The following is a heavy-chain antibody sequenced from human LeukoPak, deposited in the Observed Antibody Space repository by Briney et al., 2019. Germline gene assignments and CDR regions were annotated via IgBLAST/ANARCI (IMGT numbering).Heavy chain of an antibody. J-gene: IGHJ4*02. CDR2: ISNDGKNK. D-gene: IGHD5-12*01. V-gene: IGHV3-30*04. CDR1: GFTFSSYA. Sequence: GGSLRLSCAASGFTFSSYAMSWVRQAPGKGLEWVAVISNDGKNKYYADSVKGRFTISRDNSKNTLYLQVNSLRAEDTGVYYCARDTIIVAAFDYWGQGTLVTVSS. CDR3: ARDTIIVAAFDY.